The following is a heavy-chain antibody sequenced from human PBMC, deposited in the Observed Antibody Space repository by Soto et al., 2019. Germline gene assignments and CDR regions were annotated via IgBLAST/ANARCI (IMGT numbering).Heavy chain of an antibody. D-gene: IGHD5-18*01. V-gene: IGHV4-30-4*01. CDR1: GGSVTSDEGY. Sequence: SETLSLTCTVSGGSVTSDEGYWTWIRQSPGKGLEWIGYISNSGSTGYNPSLKTRLPMSVDRSKNQFTLRLTSVTAADTAVYFCATESGSTYGYFDHWGQGTQVTVSS. J-gene: IGHJ4*02. CDR3: ATESGSTYGYFDH. CDR2: ISNSGST.